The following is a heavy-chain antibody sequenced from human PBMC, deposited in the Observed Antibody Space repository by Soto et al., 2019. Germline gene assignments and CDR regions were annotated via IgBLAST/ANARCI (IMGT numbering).Heavy chain of an antibody. J-gene: IGHJ4*02. V-gene: IGHV3-30*18. Sequence: GGSLRLSCAASGFTFSSYGMHWVRQAPGKGLEWVAVISYDGSNKYYADSVKGRFTISRDNSKNTLYLQMNSLRAEDTAVYYCAKEKAPNYYGSGRCFDYWGQGTLVTVSS. CDR1: GFTFSSYG. CDR3: AKEKAPNYYGSGRCFDY. CDR2: ISYDGSNK. D-gene: IGHD3-10*01.